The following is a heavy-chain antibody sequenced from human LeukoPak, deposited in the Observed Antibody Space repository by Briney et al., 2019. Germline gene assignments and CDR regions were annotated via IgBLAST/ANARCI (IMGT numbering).Heavy chain of an antibody. J-gene: IGHJ4*02. CDR2: IYYSGST. D-gene: IGHD1-26*01. CDR3: ARGQWELLFDY. Sequence: TSETLSLTCTVSGGSISSSSYCWGWIRQPPGKGLEWIGSIYYSGSTYYNPSLKSRVTISVDTSKNQFSLKLSSVTAADTAVYYCARGQWELLFDYWGQGTLVTVSS. CDR1: GGSISSSSYC. V-gene: IGHV4-39*01.